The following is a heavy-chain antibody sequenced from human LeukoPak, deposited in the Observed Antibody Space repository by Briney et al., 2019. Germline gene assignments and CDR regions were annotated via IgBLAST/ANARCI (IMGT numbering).Heavy chain of an antibody. J-gene: IGHJ6*04. V-gene: IGHV1-18*04. CDR2: ISAYNGNT. Sequence: ASVRDSCKDSGYTFTSYGSSWVRPAPGQGLEWMGWISAYNGNTNYAQKLQSRVTMTTDTSTSTAYMELRSQRSDDTAVYYCARGEGTKNYYGSGWYYYYGMDVWGKGTTVTVSS. D-gene: IGHD3-10*01. CDR3: ARGEGTKNYYGSGWYYYYGMDV. CDR1: GYTFTSYG.